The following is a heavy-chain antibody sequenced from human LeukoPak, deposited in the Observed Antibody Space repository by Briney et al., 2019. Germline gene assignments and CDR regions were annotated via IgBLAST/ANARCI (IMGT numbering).Heavy chain of an antibody. V-gene: IGHV1-8*01. Sequence: ASVKVSCKASGFTLTNYDINWVRQAPGQGLEWMGWMNPINGNTGYARKFQGRVTMTRNTSISTAYMELRSLTSEDTAIYYCVRDGEGVAISVNFWFDPWGQGTLVTVSS. D-gene: IGHD3-10*01. CDR3: VRDGEGVAISVNFWFDP. CDR1: GFTLTNYD. CDR2: MNPINGNT. J-gene: IGHJ5*02.